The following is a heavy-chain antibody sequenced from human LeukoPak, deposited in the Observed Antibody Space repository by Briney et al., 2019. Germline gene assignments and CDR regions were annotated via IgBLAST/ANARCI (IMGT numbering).Heavy chain of an antibody. D-gene: IGHD3-10*01. Sequence: PSETLSLTCAVSGSSISSYFWSWIRQPPGTGLEWIGYIDYTGSTNYNPSLKSRLTISIDTSENQFSLKVSSVTAADTAVYYCARHHPGQSGSFDIWGQGTMVTVSS. V-gene: IGHV4-59*08. CDR2: IDYTGST. CDR3: ARHHPGQSGSFDI. CDR1: GSSISSYF. J-gene: IGHJ3*02.